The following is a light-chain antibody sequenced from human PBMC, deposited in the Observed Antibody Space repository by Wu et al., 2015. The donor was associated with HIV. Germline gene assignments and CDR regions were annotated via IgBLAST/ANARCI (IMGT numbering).Light chain of an antibody. CDR3: QQYDNWPPWT. Sequence: EIVLTQSPGTLSLSLGERATLSCRASQSVSSSYLAWYQQKPGQAPRLLIYGASTRATDIPVRFSGSGSGTEFTLTISSLQSEDFAVYFCQQYDNWPPWT. CDR1: QSVSSSY. J-gene: IGKJ1*01. V-gene: IGKV3-15*01. CDR2: GAS.